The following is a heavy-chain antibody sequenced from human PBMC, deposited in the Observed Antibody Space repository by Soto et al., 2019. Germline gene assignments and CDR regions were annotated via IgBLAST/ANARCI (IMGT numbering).Heavy chain of an antibody. Sequence: QLQLQESGSGLVKPSQTLSLTCAVSGGSISSGGYSWSWIRQPPGKGLEWIGYSYHFGSTYYNPSLKSRVTISVDRSKHQFSLKLNSVTAADTAVYYCASRANYGDYIAYWGQGTLVTVSS. D-gene: IGHD4-17*01. CDR1: GGSISSGGYS. J-gene: IGHJ4*02. CDR3: ASRANYGDYIAY. CDR2: SYHFGST. V-gene: IGHV4-30-2*01.